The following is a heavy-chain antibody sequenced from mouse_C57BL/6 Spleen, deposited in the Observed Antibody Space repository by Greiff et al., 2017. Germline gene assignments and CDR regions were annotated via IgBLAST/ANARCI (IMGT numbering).Heavy chain of an antibody. CDR2: ISGGGGNT. CDR3: ARHGGAMDY. J-gene: IGHJ4*01. V-gene: IGHV5-9*01. CDR1: GFTFRSYT. Sequence: EVKVIESGGGLVKPGGSLKLSCAASGFTFRSYTMSWVRQTPEKRLEWVATISGGGGNTYYPDSVKGRFTISKDNAKNTLYLQMSSLRSEDTALYCCARHGGAMDYWGQGTSVTVSS.